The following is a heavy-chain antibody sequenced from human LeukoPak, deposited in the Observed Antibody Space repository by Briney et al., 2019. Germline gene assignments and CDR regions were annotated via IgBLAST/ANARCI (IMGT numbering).Heavy chain of an antibody. CDR3: ARSEA. Sequence: PGGSLRLSCAASGFTFSSNAMTWVRQAPGKGLEWVAVISYDGSNKYYADSVKGRFTISRDNSKNTLYLQMNSLRAEDTAVYYCARSEAWGQGTLVTVSS. CDR2: ISYDGSNK. CDR1: GFTFSSNA. V-gene: IGHV3-30*04. J-gene: IGHJ4*02. D-gene: IGHD1-14*01.